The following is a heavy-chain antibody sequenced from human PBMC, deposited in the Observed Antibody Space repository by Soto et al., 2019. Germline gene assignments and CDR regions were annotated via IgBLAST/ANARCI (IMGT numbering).Heavy chain of an antibody. CDR3: AKEGRRGYSTYYGMDV. Sequence: QVQLVESGGGVVQPGRSLRLSCAASGFTFSSYGMHWVRQAPGKGLEWVAVISYDGSNKYYADSVKGRFTISRDNSKNTLYLQMNSLRAEDTAVYYCAKEGRRGYSTYYGMDVWGQGTTVTVSS. CDR2: ISYDGSNK. V-gene: IGHV3-30*18. J-gene: IGHJ6*02. CDR1: GFTFSSYG. D-gene: IGHD2-21*01.